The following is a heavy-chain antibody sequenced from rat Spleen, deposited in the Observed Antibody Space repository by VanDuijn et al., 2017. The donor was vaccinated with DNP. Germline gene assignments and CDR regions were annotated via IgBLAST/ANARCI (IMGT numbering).Heavy chain of an antibody. V-gene: IGHV5S10*01. Sequence: EVQLVESGGGLVQPGRSLKLSCAAAGVTFSDFNMAWVRQVPKKGLEWVATIIYDGSSIYYRDSVRGRFTISRDYARSTLYLQMDSLRSEDTATYYCATSSYYGYDYGFGYWGQGTLVTVSS. CDR2: IIYDGSSI. J-gene: IGHJ3*01. CDR3: ATSSYYGYDYGFGY. CDR1: GVTFSDFN. D-gene: IGHD1-7*01.